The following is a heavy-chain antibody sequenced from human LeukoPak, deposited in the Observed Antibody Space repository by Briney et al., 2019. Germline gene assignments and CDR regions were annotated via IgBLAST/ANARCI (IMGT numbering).Heavy chain of an antibody. CDR3: ARGGGRWLQLFDY. CDR1: GGSVSSDSYY. J-gene: IGHJ4*02. CDR2: IYYSGST. Sequence: PPETLSLTCSVSGGSVSSDSYYWSWIRQPPGKGLEWIGYIYYSGSTNYNPSLKSRVTISLDASKNQFSLKLSSVTAADTAVYYCARGGGRWLQLFDYWGQGTLVTVSS. D-gene: IGHD5-24*01. V-gene: IGHV4-61*01.